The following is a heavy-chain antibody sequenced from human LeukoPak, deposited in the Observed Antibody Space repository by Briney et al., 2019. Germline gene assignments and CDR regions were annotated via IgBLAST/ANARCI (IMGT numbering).Heavy chain of an antibody. Sequence: SVKVSCKASGGTFRRFGMSWVRQAPGQGLEWMGGIIPIFGTANYAQKFQGRVTITADESTSTAYMELSSLRSEDTAVYYCARDYYGSGTAIEFDPWGQGTLVTVSS. D-gene: IGHD3-10*01. CDR2: IIPIFGTA. CDR3: ARDYYGSGTAIEFDP. V-gene: IGHV1-69*13. J-gene: IGHJ5*02. CDR1: GGTFRRFG.